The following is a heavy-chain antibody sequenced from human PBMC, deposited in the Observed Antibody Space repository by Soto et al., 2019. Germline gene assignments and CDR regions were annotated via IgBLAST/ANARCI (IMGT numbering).Heavy chain of an antibody. J-gene: IGHJ5*02. CDR1: GFTFDDYA. D-gene: IGHD3-3*01. CDR2: ISWNRCSI. CDR3: AKDNIPSYYDFWSGYSDNWFDP. V-gene: IGHV3-9*01. Sequence: EVQLVESGGGLVQPGRSLRLSCAASGFTFDDYAMHWVRQAPGKGLEWVSGISWNRCSIGDAESVKGRFPISRDNAKNSLYLQMNSLRAEDTVLYYCAKDNIPSYYDFWSGYSDNWFDPWGQGTLVTVSS.